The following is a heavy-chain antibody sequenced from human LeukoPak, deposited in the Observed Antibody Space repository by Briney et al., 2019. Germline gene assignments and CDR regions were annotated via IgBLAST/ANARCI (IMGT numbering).Heavy chain of an antibody. J-gene: IGHJ4*02. Sequence: SETLSLTCSVSGDSITYFYWSWIRQAAGKGLEWIGRVSSSGSTDYNASLKSRVTISVDTSKNQFSLKLSSVTAADTAVYYCARDTRYYYGYYFDYWGQGTLVTVSS. V-gene: IGHV4-4*07. CDR3: ARDTRYYYGYYFDY. D-gene: IGHD3-10*01. CDR2: VSSSGST. CDR1: GDSITYFY.